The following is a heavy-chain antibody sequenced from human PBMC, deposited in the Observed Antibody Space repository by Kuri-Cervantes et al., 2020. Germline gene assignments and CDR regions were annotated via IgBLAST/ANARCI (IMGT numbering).Heavy chain of an antibody. CDR3: ASNPAAAGTHLDH. Sequence: CTVSGGSISSGGYYWSWVRQHPGKGLEFIGCIYYSGSTYYNPSLKSRVTMSVDTSKNQFSLKLSSVTAADTAVYYCASNPAAAGTHLDHWGQGTLVNVSS. CDR1: GGSISSGGYY. J-gene: IGHJ4*02. V-gene: IGHV4-31*03. CDR2: IYYSGST. D-gene: IGHD6-13*01.